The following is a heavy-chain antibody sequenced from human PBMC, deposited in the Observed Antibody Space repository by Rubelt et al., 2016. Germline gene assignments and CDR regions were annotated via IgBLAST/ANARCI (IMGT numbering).Heavy chain of an antibody. J-gene: IGHJ4*02. V-gene: IGHV2-5*02. CDR1: GFSPSTSGVG. Sequence: ITLKETGLTLVKPTQSPTLTCTFPGFSPSTSGVGVGWIRQPPGKALEGLALTFWDDDQSYRPSMKSRLSITNATTNTQVVLTTTKRDSVDTATYYCAHSYYYGSGLRTYYFDYWGQGTLVTVSS. D-gene: IGHD3-10*01. CDR3: AHSYYYGSGLRTYYFDY. CDR2: TFWDDDQ.